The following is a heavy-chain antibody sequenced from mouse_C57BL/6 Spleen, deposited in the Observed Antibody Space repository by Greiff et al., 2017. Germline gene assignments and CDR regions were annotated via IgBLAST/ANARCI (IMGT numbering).Heavy chain of an antibody. J-gene: IGHJ4*01. CDR3: ARSDGYYGDYAMDY. D-gene: IGHD2-3*01. CDR1: GYTFTSYW. CDR2: IHPNSGST. Sequence: VKLQQPGAELVKPGASVKLSCKASGYTFTSYWMHWVKQRPGQGLEWIGMIHPNSGSTNYNEKFKSKATLTVDKSSSTAYMQLSSLTSEDSAVYYCARSDGYYGDYAMDYWGQGTSVTVSS. V-gene: IGHV1-64*01.